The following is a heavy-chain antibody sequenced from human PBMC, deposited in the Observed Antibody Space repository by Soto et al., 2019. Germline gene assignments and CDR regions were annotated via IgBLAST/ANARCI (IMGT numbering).Heavy chain of an antibody. J-gene: IGHJ4*02. D-gene: IGHD3-10*01. CDR1: GYSFTSYW. CDR2: IDPSDSYT. CDR3: ARHFRYDYGSGSTLAFDY. V-gene: IGHV5-10-1*01. Sequence: EVQLVQSGAEVKKPGESLRISCKGSGYSFTSYWISWVRQMPGKGLEWMGRIDPSDSYTNYSPSFQGHVTISADKSISTAYLQWSSLKASDTAMYYCARHFRYDYGSGSTLAFDYWGQGTLVTVSS.